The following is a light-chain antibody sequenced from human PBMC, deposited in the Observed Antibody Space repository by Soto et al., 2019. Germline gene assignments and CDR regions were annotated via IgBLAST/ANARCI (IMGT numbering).Light chain of an antibody. CDR3: QQCDTYPWT. V-gene: IGKV1-5*03. Sequence: DLPMTPSPFTLSASVGERDTIPCRASQSISSWLAWYQQKPGKAHNLVIYKSYTLESGVPSRFSGSGSGTEFTLTIRSLQPDDFATYYCQQCDTYPWTFGQGTKVDIK. J-gene: IGKJ1*01. CDR2: KSY. CDR1: QSISSW.